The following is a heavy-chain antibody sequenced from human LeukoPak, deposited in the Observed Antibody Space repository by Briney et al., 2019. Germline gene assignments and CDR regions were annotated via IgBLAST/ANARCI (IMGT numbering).Heavy chain of an antibody. D-gene: IGHD5-12*01. CDR1: GLTFSSNG. V-gene: IGHV3-33*01. CDR3: ARSRGYSGYDEGIDY. J-gene: IGHJ4*02. Sequence: SLTLSCAASGLTFSSNGMHWVRQAPSKGRGWVAVIWYERSNKYYADSVKGRFTISRDNSKNTLYLQMNSLRAEDTAVYYCARSRGYSGYDEGIDYWGQGTLVTVSS. CDR2: IWYERSNK.